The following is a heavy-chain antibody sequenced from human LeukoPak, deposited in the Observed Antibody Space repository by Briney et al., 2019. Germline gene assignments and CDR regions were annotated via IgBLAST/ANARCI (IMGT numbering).Heavy chain of an antibody. Sequence: SETLSLTCTVSGGSISSGGYYWSWIRQHPGKGLEWIGYIYYSGSTYYNPSLKSRITISVDTSKNQFSLKVSSVTAADTAVYFCVREYSSSWSYYFDYWGQGTLVTVSS. CDR2: IYYSGST. CDR1: GGSISSGGYY. CDR3: VREYSSSWSYYFDY. D-gene: IGHD6-13*01. V-gene: IGHV4-30-4*08. J-gene: IGHJ4*02.